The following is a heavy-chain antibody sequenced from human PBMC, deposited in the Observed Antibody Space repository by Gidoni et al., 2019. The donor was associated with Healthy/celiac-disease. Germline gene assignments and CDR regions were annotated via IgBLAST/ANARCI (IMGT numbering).Heavy chain of an antibody. CDR2: ISSSSSYT. CDR3: ARSSGYNYGWYFDL. CDR1: GFTFRDYY. D-gene: IGHD5-12*01. J-gene: IGHJ2*01. V-gene: IGHV3-11*06. Sequence: QVQLVESGGGLVKPGGSLRLSWAASGFTFRDYYMSWIRQAPGKGLELVSYISSSSSYTTDADSVKGRFAISRDNAKNSLYLQMNSLRAEDTAVYYCARSSGYNYGWYFDLWGRGTLVTVSA.